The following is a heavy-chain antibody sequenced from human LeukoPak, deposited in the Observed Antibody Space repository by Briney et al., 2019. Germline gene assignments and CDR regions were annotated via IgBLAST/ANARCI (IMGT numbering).Heavy chain of an antibody. V-gene: IGHV3-23*01. CDR1: GFTFSSYA. Sequence: GGSLRLSCAASGFTFSSYAMSWVRQAPGKGLEWVSAISGSGGSTYYADSVKGRFTISRDNSRNMLYLRMNSLRADDTAVYYCVATVTVLDYWGQGTLVTVSS. CDR2: ISGSGGST. J-gene: IGHJ4*02. CDR3: VATVTVLDY. D-gene: IGHD4-17*01.